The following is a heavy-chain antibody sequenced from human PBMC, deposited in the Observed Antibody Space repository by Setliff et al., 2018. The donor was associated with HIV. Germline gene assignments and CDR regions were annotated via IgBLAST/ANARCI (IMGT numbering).Heavy chain of an antibody. Sequence: VASVKVSCKASGYTFTSYAMHWVRQAPGQRLEWMRWINAGNGNTKYSQKFQGRVTITRDTSASTAYMELSSLRSEDTAVYYCARESTMIVLCHWGQGTLVTVSS. V-gene: IGHV1-3*01. CDR3: ARESTMIVLCH. CDR1: GYTFTSYA. CDR2: INAGNGNT. D-gene: IGHD3-22*01. J-gene: IGHJ4*02.